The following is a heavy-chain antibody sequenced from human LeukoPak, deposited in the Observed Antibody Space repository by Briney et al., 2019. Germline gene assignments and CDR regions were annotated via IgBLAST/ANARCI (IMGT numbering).Heavy chain of an antibody. CDR1: GGTFSSYA. CDR2: IIPIFGTA. V-gene: IGHV1-69*05. CDR3: ARDLAAMDSPFDY. D-gene: IGHD5-18*01. Sequence: SVKVSCKASGGTFSSYAISWVRQAPGQGLEWMGGIIPIFGTANYAQKFQGRVTITTDESTSTAYMELSSLRSEDTAVYYCARDLAAMDSPFDYWGQGTLVTVSS. J-gene: IGHJ4*02.